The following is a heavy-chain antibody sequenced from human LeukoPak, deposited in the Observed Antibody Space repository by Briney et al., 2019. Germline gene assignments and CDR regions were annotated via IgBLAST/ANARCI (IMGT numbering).Heavy chain of an antibody. Sequence: SETLSLTCTVSGGSIISNYWSWIRQSAGRGLEWIGRIYGSGITDYNPSLKSRVTISLDTSRKQFSLRLTSVTAADTAVYYCARLKFYDSTGYSPGYYMDVWGKGTTVSVFS. CDR3: ARLKFYDSTGYSPGYYMDV. J-gene: IGHJ6*03. D-gene: IGHD3-22*01. CDR1: GGSIISNY. V-gene: IGHV4-4*07. CDR2: IYGSGIT.